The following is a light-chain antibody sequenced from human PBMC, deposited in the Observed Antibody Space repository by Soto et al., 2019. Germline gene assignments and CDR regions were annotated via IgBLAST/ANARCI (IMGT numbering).Light chain of an antibody. CDR3: SSFARSSTRVV. CDR2: DVN. J-gene: IGLJ1*01. V-gene: IGLV2-14*03. Sequence: HSALTQPASVSGSPGQSITISCTGTSSDVGAYNYVSWYQQHPGKAPKLIIYDVNNRPSGVSNRFSGSKSGNTASLTISGVQAEDEADYYCSSFARSSTRVVFGTGTKLTVL. CDR1: SSDVGAYNY.